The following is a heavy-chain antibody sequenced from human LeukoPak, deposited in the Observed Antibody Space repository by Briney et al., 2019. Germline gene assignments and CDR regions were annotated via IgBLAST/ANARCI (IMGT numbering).Heavy chain of an antibody. CDR3: ARGRGSFYTDF. Sequence: GASVKVSCKASGYTFINYNMHWVRQAPGQGLEWMGWINPTSGGTVFAQKFQGRVTLTYDTSITTVYMELNRLTSDDTGMYYCARGRGSFYTDFWGQGTLVTVSS. J-gene: IGHJ4*02. CDR1: GYTFINYN. CDR2: INPTSGGT. D-gene: IGHD3-16*01. V-gene: IGHV1-2*02.